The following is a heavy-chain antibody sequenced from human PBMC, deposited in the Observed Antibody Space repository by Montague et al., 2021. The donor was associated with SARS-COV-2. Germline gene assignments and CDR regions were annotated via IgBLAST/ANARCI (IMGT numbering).Heavy chain of an antibody. CDR1: GGSISSYY. Sequence: SETLSLTCTVSGGSISSYYWSWIRQPPGKGLEWIGYIYYSGSTNYNPSLKSRVTISVDTSKNQFSLKLSSVTAADTAVYYCARAAGYNWNYGYNLFDHWGQGTLVTVSS. CDR2: IYYSGST. V-gene: IGHV4-59*01. D-gene: IGHD1-7*01. CDR3: ARAAGYNWNYGYNLFDH. J-gene: IGHJ5*02.